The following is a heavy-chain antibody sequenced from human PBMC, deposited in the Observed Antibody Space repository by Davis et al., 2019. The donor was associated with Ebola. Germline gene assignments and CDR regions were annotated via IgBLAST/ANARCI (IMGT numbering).Heavy chain of an antibody. V-gene: IGHV3-7*01. CDR3: ARDFRSASAYYYYYGMDV. CDR2: IKQDGSEK. CDR1: GFTFSSYW. J-gene: IGHJ6*02. Sequence: GESLKISCAASGFTFSSYWMSWVRQAPGKGLEWVANIKQDGSEKYYVDSVKGRFTISRDNAKNSLYLQMNSLRAEDTAVYYCARDFRSASAYYYYYGMDVWGQGTTVTVSS.